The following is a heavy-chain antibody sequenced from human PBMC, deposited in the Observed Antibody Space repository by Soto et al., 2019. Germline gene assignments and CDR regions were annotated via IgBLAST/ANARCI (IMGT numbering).Heavy chain of an antibody. J-gene: IGHJ4*02. CDR1: GFNFSDYY. V-gene: IGHV3-11*01. CDR3: AREFKGLGDYDSSGYYGSGVDY. CDR2: ISSSGSTI. Sequence: SLRLPCAASGFNFSDYYMSWIRQTTRKGLEWVSYISSSGSTIYYADSVKGRFTISRDNAKNSLYRQMNSLRAEDTAVYYCAREFKGLGDYDSSGYYGSGVDYWGQGTLVTVSS. D-gene: IGHD3-22*01.